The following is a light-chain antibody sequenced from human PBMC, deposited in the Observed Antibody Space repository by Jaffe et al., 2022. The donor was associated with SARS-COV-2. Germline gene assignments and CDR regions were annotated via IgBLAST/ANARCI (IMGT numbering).Light chain of an antibody. CDR3: QQYNSYQIT. J-gene: IGKJ5*01. CDR1: QTISSW. CDR2: KAS. V-gene: IGKV1-5*03. Sequence: DIQMTQSPSTLSASVGDRVTISCRASQTISSWLAWYQQKPGKAPKLLIYKASSLAGGVPSRFSGSGSGTEFTLTISSLQPDDFATYYCQQYNSYQITFGQGTRLEIK.